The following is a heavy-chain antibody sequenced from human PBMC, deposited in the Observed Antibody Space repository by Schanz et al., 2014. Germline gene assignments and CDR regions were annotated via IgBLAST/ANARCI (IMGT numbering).Heavy chain of an antibody. D-gene: IGHD6-19*01. Sequence: VQLVESGGGLVKPGGSLRLSCAASGFIFSNFAMEWVRQAPGKGLEWVSYISSSSSTIYYADSVKGRFTISRDIAKSSLYLQMNSLRDEDTAVYYCARDRGGWFEMDYWGQGTLVTVSS. J-gene: IGHJ4*02. CDR1: GFIFSNFA. CDR2: ISSSSSTI. V-gene: IGHV3-48*02. CDR3: ARDRGGWFEMDY.